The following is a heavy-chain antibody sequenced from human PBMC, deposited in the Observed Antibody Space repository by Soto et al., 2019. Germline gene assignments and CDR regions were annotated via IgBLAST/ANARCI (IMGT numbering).Heavy chain of an antibody. Sequence: GGSLRLSCTASGFTFGDYAMSWFRQAPGKGLEWVGFIRSKAYGGTTEYAASVKGRFTISRDDSKSIAYLQMNSLKTEDTAVYYCTRDRDPYDSSGYYPLDAFDIWGQGTMVPVSS. CDR1: GFTFGDYA. CDR3: TRDRDPYDSSGYYPLDAFDI. J-gene: IGHJ3*02. D-gene: IGHD3-22*01. CDR2: IRSKAYGGTT. V-gene: IGHV3-49*03.